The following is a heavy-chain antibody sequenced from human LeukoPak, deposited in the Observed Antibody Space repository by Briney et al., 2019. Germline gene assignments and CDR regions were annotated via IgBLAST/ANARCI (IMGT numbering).Heavy chain of an antibody. CDR3: AKDIGAGGSYYQYYFDY. CDR1: GFTFSSYS. J-gene: IGHJ4*02. V-gene: IGHV3-21*04. CDR2: ISSSSSYI. Sequence: PGGSLRLSCAASGFTFSSYSMNWVRQAPGKGLEWVSSISSSSSYIYYADSVKGRFTISRDNAKNSLYLQMNSLRAEDTALYYCAKDIGAGGSYYQYYFDYWGQGTLVTVSS. D-gene: IGHD1-26*01.